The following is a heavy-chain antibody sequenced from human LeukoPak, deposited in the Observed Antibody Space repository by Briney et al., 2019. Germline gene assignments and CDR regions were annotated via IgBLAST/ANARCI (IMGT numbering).Heavy chain of an antibody. CDR2: IGYSGST. Sequence: PSETLSLTCTVSGGSISSDHWNWIRQPPGKGLEWIGYIGYSGSTNYNPSLKSRVTISIDTSRNQFSLKLSSVTAADTAIYYCATKQTYSYGMDVWGQGTTVTVSS. V-gene: IGHV4-59*01. CDR1: GGSISSDH. J-gene: IGHJ6*02. D-gene: IGHD6-13*01. CDR3: ATKQTYSYGMDV.